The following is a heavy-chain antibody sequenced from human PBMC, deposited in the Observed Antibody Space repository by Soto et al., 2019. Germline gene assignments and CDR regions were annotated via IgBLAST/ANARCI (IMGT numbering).Heavy chain of an antibody. J-gene: IGHJ4*02. CDR1: GFTFSDFA. CDR3: ARGTHYYDSIGYSHFFDF. CDR2: ISSNGNYI. D-gene: IGHD3-22*01. Sequence: NPGGSLRLSCRASGFTFSDFAMSWVRQAPGEGLEWVSSISSNGNYIYYADSVKGRFTISRDNADKSLYLQMNSLRGEDTAVYYCARGTHYYDSIGYSHFFDFWGQGTVVTVSS. V-gene: IGHV3-21*01.